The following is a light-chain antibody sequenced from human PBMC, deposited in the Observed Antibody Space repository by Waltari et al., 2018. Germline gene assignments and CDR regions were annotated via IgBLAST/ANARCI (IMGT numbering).Light chain of an antibody. CDR3: QQTCSFPRT. J-gene: IGKJ2*01. V-gene: IGKV1-39*01. CDR2: EAS. Sequence: DIQMTQSPSSLSASVGDRVTISCRASQTVSNYLNWYQQKPGKAPKLLIYEASTLESGIPSRFSGSGSGTDFTLTISSLQPEDFATYYCQQTCSFPRTFGQGTNLEIK. CDR1: QTVSNY.